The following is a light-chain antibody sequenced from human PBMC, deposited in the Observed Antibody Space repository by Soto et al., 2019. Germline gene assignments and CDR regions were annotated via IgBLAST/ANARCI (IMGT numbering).Light chain of an antibody. V-gene: IGKV1-33*01. CDR2: DAS. J-gene: IGKJ2*01. CDR3: QQYDGFPRT. Sequence: DIQMTQSPSSLSASVGERVTITCQASQDISKYVNWYQQKPGKAPKLLIYDASTLETGVPSRFSGSGSGTDFTFIINSLQPEDIATYYCQQYDGFPRTFGQGTKLEIK. CDR1: QDISKY.